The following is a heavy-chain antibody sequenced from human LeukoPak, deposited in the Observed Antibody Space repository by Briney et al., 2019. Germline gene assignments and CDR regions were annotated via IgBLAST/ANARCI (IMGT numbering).Heavy chain of an antibody. J-gene: IGHJ4*02. CDR2: IYSGGST. V-gene: IGHV3-66*01. Sequence: GGSLRLSCAASGFTVSSNYMSWVRQAPGKGLEWVSVIYSGGSTYYADSVKGRFTISRDNSKNTLYLQMNSLRAEDTAVYYCARADSGSYYNEGGYFDYWGQGTLVTVSS. D-gene: IGHD3-10*01. CDR3: ARADSGSYYNEGGYFDY. CDR1: GFTVSSNY.